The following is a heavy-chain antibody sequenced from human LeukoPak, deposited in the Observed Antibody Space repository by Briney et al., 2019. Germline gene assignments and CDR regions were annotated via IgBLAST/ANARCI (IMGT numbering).Heavy chain of an antibody. J-gene: IGHJ4*02. Sequence: PGESLRLSCAASGFTFTEYSIIWVRQAPGKGLEWVSFISDISDRSSAIRYADSVKGRFTISRDNAKNSLYLQMNSLRVEDTAVYYCVRDDGATKPCWGQGTLVTVSS. CDR3: VRDDGATKPC. CDR2: ISDRSSAI. CDR1: GFTFTEYS. D-gene: IGHD1-26*01. V-gene: IGHV3-48*04.